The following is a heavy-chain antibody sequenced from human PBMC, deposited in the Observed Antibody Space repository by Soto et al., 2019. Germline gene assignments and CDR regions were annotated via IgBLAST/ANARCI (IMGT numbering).Heavy chain of an antibody. CDR3: ARKRRCYDFWSGYSACYYYGMDV. CDR2: MNPNSGNT. J-gene: IGHJ6*02. D-gene: IGHD3-3*01. Sequence: ASVKVSCKASGYTFTSYDINWVRQATGQGLEWMGWMNPNSGNTGYAQKFQGRVTMTRNTSISTAYMELSSLRSEDTAVYYCARKRRCYDFWSGYSACYYYGMDVWGQGTKVTVSS. V-gene: IGHV1-8*01. CDR1: GYTFTSYD.